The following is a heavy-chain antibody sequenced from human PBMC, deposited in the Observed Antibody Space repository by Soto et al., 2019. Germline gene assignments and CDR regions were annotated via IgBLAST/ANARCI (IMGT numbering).Heavy chain of an antibody. CDR2: VNAGNGNT. V-gene: IGHV1-3*01. CDR1: GYTFTSYA. D-gene: IGHD1-26*01. J-gene: IGHJ4*02. CDR3: ARGLGATGE. Sequence: QVQLVQSGAEVQKPGASVKVSCKASGYTFTSYAMPWVRQAPGQRLEWRGWVNAGNGNTKYSQKFQGRVTMARDAPAVTADMALTSLGSEVTAVYSCARGLGATGEWGQGTVVTVSS.